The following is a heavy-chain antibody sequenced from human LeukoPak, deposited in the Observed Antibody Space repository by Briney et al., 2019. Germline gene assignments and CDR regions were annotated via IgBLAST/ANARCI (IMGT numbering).Heavy chain of an antibody. CDR1: GYTFTSYY. CDR3: TTDLWAPPLSQASQDSSSWHELD. V-gene: IGHV1-46*01. Sequence: ASVKVSCKASGYTFTSYYMHWVRQAPGQGLEWMGIINPSGGSTSYAQKFQGRVTMTEDTSTDTAYMELSSLRSEDTAVYYCTTDLWAPPLSQASQDSSSWHELDWGQGTLVTVSS. CDR2: INPSGGST. D-gene: IGHD6-13*01. J-gene: IGHJ4*02.